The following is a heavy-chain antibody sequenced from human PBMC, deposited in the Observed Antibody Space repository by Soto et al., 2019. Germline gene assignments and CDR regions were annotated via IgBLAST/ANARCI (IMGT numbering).Heavy chain of an antibody. CDR2: IWYDGSNK. D-gene: IGHD1-7*01. J-gene: IGHJ4*02. V-gene: IGHV3-33*01. CDR3: ARDGIGGTVFRGFCDY. Sequence: ESGGGVVQPGGSLRLSCVASGSIFSGYGMHWVRQAPGKGLEWVAVIWYDGSNKYYADSMKGRFTISRDNSKNMLYLQMDSLRAEDTAVYYCARDGIGGTVFRGFCDYWGQGTLVTVSS. CDR1: GSIFSGYG.